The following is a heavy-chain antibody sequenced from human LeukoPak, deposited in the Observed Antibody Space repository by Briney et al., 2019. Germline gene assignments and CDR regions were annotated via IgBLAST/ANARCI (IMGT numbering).Heavy chain of an antibody. J-gene: IGHJ4*02. D-gene: IGHD2-2*02. CDR3: AREGYCSSTSCYTFDY. V-gene: IGHV1-69*05. CDR2: IIPIFGTA. CDR1: GGTFSSYA. Sequence: GASVKVSCKASGGTFSSYAISWVRQAPGQGLEWMGGIIPIFGTANYAQKFQGRVTITTDESTSTAYMELSSLRSEDTAVYYCAREGYCSSTSCYTFDYRGQGTLVTVSS.